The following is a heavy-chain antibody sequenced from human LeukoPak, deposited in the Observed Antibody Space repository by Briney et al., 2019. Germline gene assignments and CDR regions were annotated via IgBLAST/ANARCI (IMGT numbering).Heavy chain of an antibody. J-gene: IGHJ5*02. D-gene: IGHD5-12*01. Sequence: ASVKVSCKASGYTFTSYAMHWVRQDPGQRLEWMGWINAGNGNTKYSQKFQGRVTITRDTSASTAYMELSSLRSEDTAVYYCARDFEVVATGSWFDPWGQGTLVTVSS. V-gene: IGHV1-3*01. CDR2: INAGNGNT. CDR1: GYTFTSYA. CDR3: ARDFEVVATGSWFDP.